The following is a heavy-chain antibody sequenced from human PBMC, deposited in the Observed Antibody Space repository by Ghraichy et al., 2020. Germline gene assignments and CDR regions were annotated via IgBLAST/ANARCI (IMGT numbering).Heavy chain of an antibody. V-gene: IGHV1-69*02. CDR1: GGTFSSYT. J-gene: IGHJ6*02. D-gene: IGHD4-17*01. CDR2: IIPILGIA. CDR3: AGLPPYGDRLLLHRYYYYGMDV. Sequence: SVKVSCKASGGTFSSYTISWVRQAPGQGLEWMGRIIPILGIANYAQKFQGRVTITADKSTSTAYMELSSLRSEDTAVYYCAGLPPYGDRLLLHRYYYYGMDVWGQGTTVTVSS.